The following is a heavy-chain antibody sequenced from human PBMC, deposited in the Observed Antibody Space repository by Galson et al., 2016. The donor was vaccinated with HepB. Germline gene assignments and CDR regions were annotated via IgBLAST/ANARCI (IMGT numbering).Heavy chain of an antibody. J-gene: IGHJ3*02. Sequence: SLRLSCAASGFAFSSYSMNWVRQAPGKGLEWVSSISSTSTYIYYADSVKGRFTISRDNAKNSLYLQMNSLRAEDTAVYYCEREAWSSSPIWGQGTMVTVSS. CDR2: ISSTSTYI. V-gene: IGHV3-21*01. CDR3: EREAWSSSPI. D-gene: IGHD1-26*01. CDR1: GFAFSSYS.